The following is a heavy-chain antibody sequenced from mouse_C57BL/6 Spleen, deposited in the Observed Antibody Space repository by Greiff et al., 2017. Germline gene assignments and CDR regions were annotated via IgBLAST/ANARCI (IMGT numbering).Heavy chain of an antibody. CDR1: GYTFTSYW. CDR3: ARIYYYGSSYENCDV. J-gene: IGHJ1*03. Sequence: QVQLKQPGAELVKPGASVKLSCKASGYTFTSYWMHWVKQRPGQGLEWIGMIHPNSGSTNYNEKFKSKATLTVDKSSSTAYMQLSSLTSEDSAVYYCARIYYYGSSYENCDVWGTGTTVTVSS. V-gene: IGHV1-64*01. CDR2: IHPNSGST. D-gene: IGHD1-1*01.